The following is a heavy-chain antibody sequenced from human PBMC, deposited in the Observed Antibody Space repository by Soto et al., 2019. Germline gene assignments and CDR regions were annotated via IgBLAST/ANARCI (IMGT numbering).Heavy chain of an antibody. V-gene: IGHV3-30*18. CDR1: GFTFSSYG. D-gene: IGHD4-17*01. CDR2: ITYDGSNK. CDR3: AKSKYGDYDYYYYMDV. Sequence: QVQLVESGGGVVQPGRSLRLSCAASGFTFSSYGMRWVRQAPGKGLEWVAVITYDGSNKYYADSVKGRFTISRDNSKNTLYLQMTGLRAEDTAVYYCAKSKYGDYDYYYYMDVWGKGTTVTVS. J-gene: IGHJ6*03.